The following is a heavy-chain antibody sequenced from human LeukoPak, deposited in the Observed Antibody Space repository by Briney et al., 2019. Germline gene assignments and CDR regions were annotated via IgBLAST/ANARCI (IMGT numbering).Heavy chain of an antibody. D-gene: IGHD3-22*01. CDR3: ARMYYYDSSGYLS. V-gene: IGHV4-4*02. Sequence: PSGTLSLTCAVSGGSISSSNWWSWVRQPPGKGLEWIGEIYHSGSTNYNPSLKSRVTISVDKSKNQFSLKLSSVTAADTAVYYCARMYYYDSSGYLSWGQGTLVTVSS. CDR2: IYHSGST. J-gene: IGHJ5*02. CDR1: GGSISSSNW.